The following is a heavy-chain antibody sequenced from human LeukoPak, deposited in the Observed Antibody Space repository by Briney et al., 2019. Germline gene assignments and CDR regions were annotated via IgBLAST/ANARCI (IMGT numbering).Heavy chain of an antibody. J-gene: IGHJ4*02. V-gene: IGHV3-48*01. CDR3: ARSAYLEWSRNFDY. CDR1: GFTFSSYS. CDR2: ISSSSSTI. Sequence: GGSLRLSCAASGFTFSSYSMNGVRQAPGKGLEWVSYISSSSSTIYYADSVKGRFTISRDNAKNSLYLQMNSLRAEDTAVYYCARSAYLEWSRNFDYWGQGTLVTVSS. D-gene: IGHD3-3*01.